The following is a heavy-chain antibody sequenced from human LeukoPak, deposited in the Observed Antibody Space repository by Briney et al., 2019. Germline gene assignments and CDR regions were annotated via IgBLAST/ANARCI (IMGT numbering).Heavy chain of an antibody. Sequence: GGSLRLSCAASGFTFSNNWMTWVRQAPGKGLEWVASVKKDASEKYYVDSVKGRFTISRDNAKNSLYLQMNSLRVEDTAVYYCAKEGSRGDWFDPWGQGTLVTVSS. CDR3: AKEGSRGDWFDP. J-gene: IGHJ5*02. D-gene: IGHD6-25*01. V-gene: IGHV3-7*01. CDR2: VKKDASEK. CDR1: GFTFSNNW.